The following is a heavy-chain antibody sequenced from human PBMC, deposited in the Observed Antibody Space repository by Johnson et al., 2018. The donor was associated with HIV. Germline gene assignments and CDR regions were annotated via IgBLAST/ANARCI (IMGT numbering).Heavy chain of an antibody. CDR2: ISWNSGSI. CDR3: AKVGSGWYDPHDAFDI. D-gene: IGHD6-19*01. J-gene: IGHJ3*02. V-gene: IGHV3-9*01. Sequence: LVQSGGGLVQPGRSLRLSCAASGFTFDDYAMHWVRQAPGKGLEWVSGISWNSGSIGYADSVKGRFTISRDNAKNSLYLQMNSLRAEDTALYYCAKVGSGWYDPHDAFDIWGQGTMVTVSS. CDR1: GFTFDDYA.